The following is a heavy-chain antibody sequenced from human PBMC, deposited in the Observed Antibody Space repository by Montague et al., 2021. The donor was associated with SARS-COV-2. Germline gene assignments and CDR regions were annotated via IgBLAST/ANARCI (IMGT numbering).Heavy chain of an antibody. CDR3: ARPGSGYSYGSGAFDY. D-gene: IGHD5-18*01. J-gene: IGHJ4*02. CDR1: GGSISNSIYY. CDR2: IYYTENT. V-gene: IGHV4-39*01. Sequence: SETLSLTRTLSGGSISNSIYYWAWIRQPPGKGLEWIGSIYYTENTYYXPSLKSRVTISIDTSKNQFSLKLSSVTAADTAVYYCARPGSGYSYGSGAFDYWGQGTLVTVSS.